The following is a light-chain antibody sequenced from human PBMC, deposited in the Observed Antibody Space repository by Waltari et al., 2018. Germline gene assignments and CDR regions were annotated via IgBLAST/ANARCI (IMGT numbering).Light chain of an antibody. J-gene: IGKJ1*01. CDR2: EAS. V-gene: IGKV1-5*03. CDR1: QSVSNW. Sequence: DIQMTQSPSTLSACVGNRVTITCRAKQSVSNWLAWYQQKPGKAPKVLIYEASTIESRSPSRSSGSGSGTEFTLTISSLQPDDFATYYCQQYNDYSTWTFGQGTKVEIK. CDR3: QQYNDYSTWT.